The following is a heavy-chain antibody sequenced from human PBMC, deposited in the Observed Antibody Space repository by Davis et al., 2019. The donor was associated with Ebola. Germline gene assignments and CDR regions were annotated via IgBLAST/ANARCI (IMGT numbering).Heavy chain of an antibody. V-gene: IGHV3-48*03. CDR2: ISSSGTTR. J-gene: IGHJ4*02. CDR3: VKTENGVIY. D-gene: IGHD2-8*01. Sequence: GGSLRLSCAASGFTFSVYEMNWVRQAPGKGLEWISFISSSGTTRYYADSVKGRFTIPRDNAKNALYLQTNGLRVEDTAFYYCVKTENGVIYWGQGTQVTVSS. CDR1: GFTFSVYE.